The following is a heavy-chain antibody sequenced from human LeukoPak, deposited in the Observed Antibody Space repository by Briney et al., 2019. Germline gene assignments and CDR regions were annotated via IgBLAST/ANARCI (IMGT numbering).Heavy chain of an antibody. J-gene: IGHJ4*02. D-gene: IGHD3-3*01. CDR3: ARASFGVIVGPDY. V-gene: IGHV3-7*03. CDR1: GFTFSSYW. CDR2: IKEDGSEK. Sequence: GGSLRLSCAASGFTFSSYWMNWVRQAPGKGLEWVAIIKEDGSEKNYVDSVKGRFTISKDNAKNSLYLQMNSLRAEDTAVYYCARASFGVIVGPDYWGQGTLVTVSS.